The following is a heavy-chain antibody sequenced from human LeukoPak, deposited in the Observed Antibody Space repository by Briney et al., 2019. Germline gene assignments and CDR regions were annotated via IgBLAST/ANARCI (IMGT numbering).Heavy chain of an antibody. J-gene: IGHJ4*02. CDR1: GFDVSHHC. CDR3: AKSMRGSYYFDY. CDR2: IQSAGNS. Sequence: GGSLRLSCAASGFDVSHHCLNWVRQAPGKGLEWVSMIQSAGNSYYADSVKGRFTISRDNSKNTLYLQMNSLRAEDTAVYYCAKSMRGSYYFDYWGQGTLVTVSS. D-gene: IGHD5-12*01. V-gene: IGHV3-53*05.